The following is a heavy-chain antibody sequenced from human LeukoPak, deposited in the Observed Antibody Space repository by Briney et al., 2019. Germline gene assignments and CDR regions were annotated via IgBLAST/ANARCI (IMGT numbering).Heavy chain of an antibody. Sequence: GASVKVSCKASGYTFTSYGISWVRQAPGQGLEWMGWISAYNGNTNYAQKLQGRVTMTTDTSTSTAYMELRSLRSDDTAVYYCARSTVGYSSSWFLNWFDPWGQGTLVTVSS. CDR1: GYTFTSYG. D-gene: IGHD6-13*01. J-gene: IGHJ5*02. CDR2: ISAYNGNT. V-gene: IGHV1-18*01. CDR3: ARSTVGYSSSWFLNWFDP.